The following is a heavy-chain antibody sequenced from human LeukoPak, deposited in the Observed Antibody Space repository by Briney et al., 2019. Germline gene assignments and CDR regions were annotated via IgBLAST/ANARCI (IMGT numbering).Heavy chain of an antibody. CDR2: IWSDGSNQ. V-gene: IGHV3-33*01. CDR1: GFTFSNYG. J-gene: IGHJ4*02. Sequence: PGRSLRLSCAASGFTFSNYGMHWVRQAPGKGLEWVAVIWSDGSNQYYADSVKARFIISRDNSKNTLYLQINSLRAADTAVYYCARDRYSSSPDYWGQGTLVTVSS. D-gene: IGHD6-13*01. CDR3: ARDRYSSSPDY.